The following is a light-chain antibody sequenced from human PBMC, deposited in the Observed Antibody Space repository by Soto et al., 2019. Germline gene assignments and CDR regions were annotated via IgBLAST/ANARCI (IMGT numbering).Light chain of an antibody. J-gene: IGKJ4*02. CDR1: QSVSSSN. CDR3: QQYGSSPPR. Sequence: EIVLTQSPGTLSVSPGERATLSCRASQSVSSSNLAWYQQKPGQAPRLLIYGASSRATGIPDRLSGSGSGTDFTLTIRRLEPEDFAVYYCQQYGSSPPRFGGGTKVDI. CDR2: GAS. V-gene: IGKV3-20*01.